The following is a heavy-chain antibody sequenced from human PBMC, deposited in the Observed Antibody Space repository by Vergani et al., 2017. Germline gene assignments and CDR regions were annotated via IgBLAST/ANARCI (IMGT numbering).Heavy chain of an antibody. Sequence: EVELVQSGPEMRKPGESLKISCKGSEYSFGKYWIGWVRQMPGKGLEWMGIIYPADSDTRYSPSFQGQVTISADKSISPAFLQWDSLKASDTALYYCARHTTYTDSWGQGTLVTVSS. CDR2: IYPADSDT. J-gene: IGHJ4*02. D-gene: IGHD1-1*01. CDR1: EYSFGKYW. CDR3: ARHTTYTDS. V-gene: IGHV5-51*01.